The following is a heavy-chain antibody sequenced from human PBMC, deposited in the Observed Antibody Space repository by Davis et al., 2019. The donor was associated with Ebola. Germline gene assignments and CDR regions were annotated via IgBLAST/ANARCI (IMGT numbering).Heavy chain of an antibody. CDR3: ARGDYYDSTFADAFDI. D-gene: IGHD3-22*01. Sequence: GESLKISCAASGFTFSSYSMNWVRQAPGKGLEWVSYISSSSSTIYYADSVKGRFTISRDNSKNTLYLQMNSLRAEDTAVYYCARGDYYDSTFADAFDIWGQGTMVTVSS. V-gene: IGHV3-48*01. J-gene: IGHJ3*02. CDR2: ISSSSSTI. CDR1: GFTFSSYS.